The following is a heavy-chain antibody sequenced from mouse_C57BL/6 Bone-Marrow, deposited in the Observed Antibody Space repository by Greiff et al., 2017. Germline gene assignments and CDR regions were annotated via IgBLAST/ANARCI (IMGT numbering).Heavy chain of an antibody. D-gene: IGHD1-1*01. CDR2: ISSGGDYI. CDR3: TRVRIYYYGSSYAYYAMDY. CDR1: GFTFSSYA. Sequence: EVNLVESGEGLVKPGGSLKLSCAASGFTFSSYAMSWVRQTPGKRLEWVAYISSGGDYIYYADTVKGRFTISRDNARNTLYLQMSSLKSEDTAMYYCTRVRIYYYGSSYAYYAMDYWGQGTSVTVSS. J-gene: IGHJ4*01. V-gene: IGHV5-9-1*02.